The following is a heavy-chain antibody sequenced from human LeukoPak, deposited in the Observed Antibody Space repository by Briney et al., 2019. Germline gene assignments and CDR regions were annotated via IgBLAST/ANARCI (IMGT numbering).Heavy chain of an antibody. J-gene: IGHJ4*02. CDR3: ARDTFYYDSSGHHRPFDY. V-gene: IGHV3-11*06. CDR2: ISSSSSYT. D-gene: IGHD3-22*01. CDR1: GFTFSDYY. Sequence: GGSLRLSCAASGFTFSDYYMSWIRQAPGKGLEWVSYISSSSSYTNYADSAKGRFTISRDNAKNSLYLQMNSLRAEDTAVYYCARDTFYYDSSGHHRPFDYWGQGTLVTVSS.